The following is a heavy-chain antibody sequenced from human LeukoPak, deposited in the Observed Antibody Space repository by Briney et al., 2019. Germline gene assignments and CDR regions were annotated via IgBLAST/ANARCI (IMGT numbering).Heavy chain of an antibody. CDR2: ISGSGGSP. D-gene: IGHD3-10*01. J-gene: IGHJ4*02. V-gene: IGHV3-23*01. Sequence: GGSLRLSCAASDFTFSDYAMSWVRHAPGKGLEWVSGISGSGGSPFYSDSVKGRFIISRDNSQNTVYHQMNSLRAEDTALYYCAKGKTHYYGPGDSWGQGTLVTVSS. CDR1: DFTFSDYA. CDR3: AKGKTHYYGPGDS.